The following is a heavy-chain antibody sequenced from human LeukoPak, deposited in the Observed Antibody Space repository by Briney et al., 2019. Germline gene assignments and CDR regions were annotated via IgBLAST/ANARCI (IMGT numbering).Heavy chain of an antibody. CDR2: INPSGGST. Sequence: ASVKVSCKASGYTFTSYYMHWVRQAPGQGLEWMGIINPSGGSTSYAQKFQGRVTMTRDTSTSTVYMGLSSLRSEDTAVYYCARDLGGSGSYPNPYFDYWGQGTLVTVSS. D-gene: IGHD3-10*01. CDR1: GYTFTSYY. V-gene: IGHV1-46*01. J-gene: IGHJ4*02. CDR3: ARDLGGSGSYPNPYFDY.